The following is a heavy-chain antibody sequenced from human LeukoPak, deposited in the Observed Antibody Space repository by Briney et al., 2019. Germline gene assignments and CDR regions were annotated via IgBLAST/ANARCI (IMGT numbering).Heavy chain of an antibody. Sequence: PGGSLRLSCAASGFTFSSYAMSWVRQAPGKGLEWVSAISGSGGSTYYADSVKGRFTISRDNSKNTLYLQMNSLRAEDTAVYYCARGHLFIVLMENFDYWGQGTLVTVSS. CDR2: ISGSGGST. J-gene: IGHJ4*02. D-gene: IGHD2-8*01. CDR3: ARGHLFIVLMENFDY. V-gene: IGHV3-23*01. CDR1: GFTFSSYA.